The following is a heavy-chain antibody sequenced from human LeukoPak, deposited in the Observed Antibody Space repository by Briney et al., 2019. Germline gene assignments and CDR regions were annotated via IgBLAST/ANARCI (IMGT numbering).Heavy chain of an antibody. J-gene: IGHJ6*02. Sequence: SVKVSCKASGGTFSSYAISWVRQAPGQGLEWMGGIIPIFGTANYAQKFQGGVTITADESTSTAYMELSSLRSEDTAVYYCARGDTADYYYYGMDVWGQGTTVTVSS. CDR1: GGTFSSYA. D-gene: IGHD5-18*01. CDR2: IIPIFGTA. V-gene: IGHV1-69*13. CDR3: ARGDTADYYYYGMDV.